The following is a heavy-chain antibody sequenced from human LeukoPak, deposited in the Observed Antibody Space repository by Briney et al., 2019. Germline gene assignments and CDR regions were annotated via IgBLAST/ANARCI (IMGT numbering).Heavy chain of an antibody. Sequence: PGGSLRLSCAASGFTFSSYAMHWVRQAPGKGLEWVAVISYDGSNKYYADSVKGRFTISRDNSKNTLYLQMNSLRAEDTAVYYCAKDYYRIAAAGTTAGYWGQGTLVTVSS. J-gene: IGHJ4*02. D-gene: IGHD6-13*01. CDR2: ISYDGSNK. CDR3: AKDYYRIAAAGTTAGY. V-gene: IGHV3-30*04. CDR1: GFTFSSYA.